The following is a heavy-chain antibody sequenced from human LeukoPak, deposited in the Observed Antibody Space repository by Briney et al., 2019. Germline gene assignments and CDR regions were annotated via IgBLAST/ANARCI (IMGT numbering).Heavy chain of an antibody. D-gene: IGHD5-18*01. V-gene: IGHV3-21*01. J-gene: IGHJ4*02. CDR1: GFTFSNYN. CDR3: AREKTYRGYSLPGY. Sequence: GGSLRLSCAASGFTFSNYNMNWVRQAPGEGLEWVSSITSSSSDIYYADSVKGRFTISRDNAKNSLYPQMNSLRAEDTAVYYCAREKTYRGYSLPGYWGQGTLVTVSS. CDR2: ITSSSSDI.